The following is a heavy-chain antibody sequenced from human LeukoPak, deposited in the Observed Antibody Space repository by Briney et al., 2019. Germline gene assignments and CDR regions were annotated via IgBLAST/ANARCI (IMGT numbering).Heavy chain of an antibody. CDR2: IYHSGST. D-gene: IGHD3-22*01. Sequence: SETLSLTCAVSGYSISSGYYWGWIRQPPGKGLECIGSIYHSGSTYYNPSLKSRVTISVDTSKNQFSLKLSSVTAADTAVYYCARQGLYYYDSSGPDAFDIWGQGTMVTVSS. J-gene: IGHJ3*02. V-gene: IGHV4-38-2*01. CDR1: GYSISSGYY. CDR3: ARQGLYYYDSSGPDAFDI.